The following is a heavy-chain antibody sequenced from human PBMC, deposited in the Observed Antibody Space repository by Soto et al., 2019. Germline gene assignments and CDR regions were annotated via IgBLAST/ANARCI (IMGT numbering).Heavy chain of an antibody. CDR1: GFTFNTYA. CDR2: ISASGGST. J-gene: IGHJ4*02. D-gene: IGHD2-15*01. Sequence: VQLLESGGGLVQPGGSLRLSCAASGFTFNTYAMTWVRQAPGKGLEWVSSISASGGSTNYAGSVKGRFTISRDNYKNMVYLQMNSLKPEDTAVYYCATPIGKEHCRGGSCYARGDYWGQGTLVTVSS. V-gene: IGHV3-23*01. CDR3: ATPIGKEHCRGGSCYARGDY.